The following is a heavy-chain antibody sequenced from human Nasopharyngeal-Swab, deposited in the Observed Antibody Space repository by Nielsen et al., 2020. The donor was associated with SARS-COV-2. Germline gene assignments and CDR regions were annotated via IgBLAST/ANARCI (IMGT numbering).Heavy chain of an antibody. Sequence: LSLTCAASGFPFSSYWMHWVRQAPGKGLVWVSRINSDGSSTSYADSVKGRFTISRDNAKNTLYLQMNSLRAEDTAVYYCARGRRSFPTDYWGQGTLVTVSS. D-gene: IGHD1-1*01. CDR1: GFPFSSYW. V-gene: IGHV3-74*01. CDR3: ARGRRSFPTDY. J-gene: IGHJ4*02. CDR2: INSDGSST.